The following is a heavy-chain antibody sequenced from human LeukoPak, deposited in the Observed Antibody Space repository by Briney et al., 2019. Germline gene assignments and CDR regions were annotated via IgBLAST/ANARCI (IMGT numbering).Heavy chain of an antibody. Sequence: SETLSLTCAVYGGSFSGYYWSWIRQPPGKGLEWIGEINHSGSTNYNPSLKSRVTISVDTSKNQFSLKLSSVTAADTAVYYCARSSPGLNWFDPWGHGTLVTVSS. D-gene: IGHD6-6*01. J-gene: IGHJ5*02. V-gene: IGHV4-34*01. CDR1: GGSFSGYY. CDR3: ARSSPGLNWFDP. CDR2: INHSGST.